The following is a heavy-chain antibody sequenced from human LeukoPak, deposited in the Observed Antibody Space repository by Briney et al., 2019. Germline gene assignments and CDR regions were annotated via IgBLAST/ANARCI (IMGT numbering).Heavy chain of an antibody. V-gene: IGHV3-7*01. Sequence: PGGSLRLSCAASGFTFSDYWMTWVRQAPGKGLEWVASIRQDGSEKYHVDSVKGRFTISRDNAKNSVYLQMNSLRAEDTAVYYCARGRIVVVPAAPIDYWGQGTLVTVSS. CDR2: IRQDGSEK. CDR1: GFTFSDYW. J-gene: IGHJ4*02. CDR3: ARGRIVVVPAAPIDY. D-gene: IGHD2-2*01.